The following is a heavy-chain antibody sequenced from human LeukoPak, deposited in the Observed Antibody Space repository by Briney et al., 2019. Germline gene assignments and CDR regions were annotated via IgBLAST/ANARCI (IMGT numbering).Heavy chain of an antibody. CDR1: GGSISSYY. Sequence: SETLSLTCTVSGGSISSYYWSWIRQPPGKGLEWIGYIYYSGSTNYNPSLKSRVTISVDTSKNQFSLKLSSVTAADTAVYYCARGDSSSSSGSDYWGQGTLVTVSS. V-gene: IGHV4-59*01. CDR3: ARGDSSSSSGSDY. D-gene: IGHD6-6*01. J-gene: IGHJ4*02. CDR2: IYYSGST.